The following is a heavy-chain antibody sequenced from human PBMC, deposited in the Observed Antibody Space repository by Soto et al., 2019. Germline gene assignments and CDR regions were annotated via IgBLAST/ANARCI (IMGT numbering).Heavy chain of an antibody. CDR3: ARDPRIAAADDYYYYGMDV. V-gene: IGHV1-46*01. J-gene: IGHJ6*02. CDR1: GYTFTSYY. CDR2: INPSGGST. Sequence: ASVKVSCKASGYTFTSYYMHWVRQAPGQGLEWMGIINPSGGSTSYAQKFQGRVTMTRDTSTSTVYMELSSLRSEDTAVHYCARDPRIAAADDYYYYGMDVWGQGTTVTVSS. D-gene: IGHD6-13*01.